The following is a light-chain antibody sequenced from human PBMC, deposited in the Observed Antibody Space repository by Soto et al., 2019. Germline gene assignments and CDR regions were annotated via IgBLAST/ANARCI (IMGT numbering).Light chain of an antibody. Sequence: EIVLTQSPGTLSLSPGERATLSCRASQSVSSSYLAWYQQKPGQPPRLLLYGASTRAPGVPARFSGRGSGTDFTLTITSLETEDFAVYYCHQRSNWPPDTFGQGTRLEIK. CDR2: GAS. V-gene: IGKV3-11*01. CDR1: QSVSSSY. CDR3: HQRSNWPPDT. J-gene: IGKJ5*01.